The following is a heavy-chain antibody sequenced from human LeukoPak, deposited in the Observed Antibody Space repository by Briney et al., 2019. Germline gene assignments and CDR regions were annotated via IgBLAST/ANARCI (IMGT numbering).Heavy chain of an antibody. CDR2: IFGSDSTT. J-gene: IGHJ5*02. V-gene: IGHV3-66*01. Sequence: GGSLRLSCAASGFTVSSNYMSWVRQAPGQGLEWVSLIFGSDSTTYYADSVRGRFTISRDNSRNTVYLQMNSLRAEDTAVYYCATPPSTYSSSSRNLWFDPWGQGTLVTVSS. CDR1: GFTVSSNY. CDR3: ATPPSTYSSSSRNLWFDP. D-gene: IGHD6-6*01.